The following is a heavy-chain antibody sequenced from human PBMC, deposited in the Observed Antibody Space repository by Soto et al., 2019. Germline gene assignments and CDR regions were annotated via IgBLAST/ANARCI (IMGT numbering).Heavy chain of an antibody. V-gene: IGHV4-4*07. CDR2: IFSSGST. J-gene: IGHJ4*02. D-gene: IGHD5-12*01. CDR3: AREGSYSAYNFAHGIQLWSFDF. Sequence: WGTLSLTCTVSGGSISSYYWSWIRQPPGKGLKWIGRIFSSGSTSFNPSLESRVAMSVDTSKNHFSLNLSSVTAADMAVYYCAREGSYSAYNFAHGIQLWSFDFWGQGALVTVSS. CDR1: GGSISSYY.